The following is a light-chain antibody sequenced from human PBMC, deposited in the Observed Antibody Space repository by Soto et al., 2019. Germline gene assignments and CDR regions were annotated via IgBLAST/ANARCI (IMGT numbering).Light chain of an antibody. CDR1: SSDVGGYNY. V-gene: IGLV2-14*01. CDR2: EVS. Sequence: QSALTQPASVSGSPGQSITISCTGTSSDVGGYNYVSWYQQHPGKAPKLMIYEVSNRPSGVSNRFSGSKSGNTASLTISGLQAEDEADYYCCSYAGSYTHWVFGGGTQLTVL. J-gene: IGLJ3*02. CDR3: CSYAGSYTHWV.